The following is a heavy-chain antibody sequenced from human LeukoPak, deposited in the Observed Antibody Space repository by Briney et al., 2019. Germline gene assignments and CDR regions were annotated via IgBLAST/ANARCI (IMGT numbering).Heavy chain of an antibody. D-gene: IGHD6-13*01. CDR2: ISGGGSST. J-gene: IGHJ4*02. CDR1: GFTFSSYA. Sequence: GGSLRLSCAVSGFTFSSYAMSWVRQAPGKGLEWVSAISGGGSSTYYADSVKGRFTISRDNSKNTLYLQMNSLRAEDTALYYCAKSLQIAAAGGFFDYWGQGTLVTVSS. CDR3: AKSLQIAAAGGFFDY. V-gene: IGHV3-23*01.